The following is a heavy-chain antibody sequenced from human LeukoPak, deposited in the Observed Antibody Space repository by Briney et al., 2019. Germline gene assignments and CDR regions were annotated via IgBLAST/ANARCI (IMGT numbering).Heavy chain of an antibody. V-gene: IGHV3-23*01. CDR3: AKRGAGGKLFDY. Sequence: GGSLRLSCAASGFTFSSYAMSWVRQAPGKGLEWVSAITGDGDTTYYADSVRGRSTISRDNSKNTLYLQVNSLRAEDTAVYYCAKRGAGGKLFDYWGQGTLVTVSS. D-gene: IGHD6-13*01. CDR1: GFTFSSYA. J-gene: IGHJ4*02. CDR2: ITGDGDTT.